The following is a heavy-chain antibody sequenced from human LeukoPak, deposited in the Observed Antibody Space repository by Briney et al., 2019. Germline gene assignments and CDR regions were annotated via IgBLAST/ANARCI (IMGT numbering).Heavy chain of an antibody. CDR2: IIPIFGTA. J-gene: IGHJ4*02. V-gene: IGHV1-69*13. Sequence: SVKVSCKASGGTFRNYAISWVRQAPGQGLEWMGGIIPIFGTANYAQKFHGRVTITADESTTTAYMELSSLRSEDTAVYYCARASEGGYSYGSYYWGQGTLVTVSS. CDR1: GGTFRNYA. CDR3: ARASEGGYSYGSYY. D-gene: IGHD5-18*01.